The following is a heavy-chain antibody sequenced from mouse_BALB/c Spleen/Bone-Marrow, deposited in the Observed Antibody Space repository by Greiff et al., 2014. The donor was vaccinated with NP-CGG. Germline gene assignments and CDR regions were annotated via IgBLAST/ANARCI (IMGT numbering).Heavy chain of an antibody. CDR1: GYTFTTYL. Sequence: QVQLQQPGPELVKPGASMRISCKASGYTFTTYLIHWVKQRPGQGLEWIGWIYPGNINIKYNENFKDKVTLTADKSSNTAHLQFSSLTSEDSAVYFCARGDYYRSVMDYWGQGTSVTVSS. V-gene: IGHV1S56*01. CDR2: IYPGNINI. CDR3: ARGDYYRSVMDY. J-gene: IGHJ4*01. D-gene: IGHD2-14*01.